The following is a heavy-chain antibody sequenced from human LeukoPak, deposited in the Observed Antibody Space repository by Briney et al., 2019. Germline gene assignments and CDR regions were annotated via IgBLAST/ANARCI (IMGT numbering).Heavy chain of an antibody. CDR1: GFTFSGYP. CDR2: IKQDGSEK. J-gene: IGHJ4*02. Sequence: GKSLRLSCAASGFTFSGYPIHWVRQAPGKGLEWVANIKQDGSEKYYVDSVKGRFTISRDNAKNSLYLQMNSLRAEDTAVYYCARDHSSWAFDYWGQGTLVTVSS. D-gene: IGHD6-13*01. CDR3: ARDHSSWAFDY. V-gene: IGHV3-7*01.